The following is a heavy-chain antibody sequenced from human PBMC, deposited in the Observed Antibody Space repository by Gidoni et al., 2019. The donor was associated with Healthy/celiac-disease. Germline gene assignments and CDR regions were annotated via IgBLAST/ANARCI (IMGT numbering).Heavy chain of an antibody. V-gene: IGHV4-39*01. CDR3: ASSYYDILTGPPWYFDY. CDR1: GGPISRSSYY. CDR2: LYYSGST. D-gene: IGHD3-9*01. J-gene: IGHJ4*02. Sequence: QLQLQESGPGLVKPSETLSLTCTVSGGPISRSSYYWGWIRQPPGKGLEWIGSLYYSGSTYYNPSLKSRVTISVDTSKNQFSLKLSSVTAADTAVYYCASSYYDILTGPPWYFDYWGQGTLVTVSS.